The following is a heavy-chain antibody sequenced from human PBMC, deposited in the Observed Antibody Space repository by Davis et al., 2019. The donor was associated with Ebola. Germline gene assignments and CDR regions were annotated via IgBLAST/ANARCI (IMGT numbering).Heavy chain of an antibody. V-gene: IGHV3-73*01. J-gene: IGHJ6*02. Sequence: GGSLRLSCAASGFTFSGSAMHWVRQASGKGLAWVGRIRSKANSYATAYAASVKGRFTISRDDSKNTAYLQMNSLRAADTAVYYCAKDHGGALYGMDVWGQGTTVTVSS. CDR1: GFTFSGSA. CDR2: IRSKANSYAT. D-gene: IGHD3-3*01. CDR3: AKDHGGALYGMDV.